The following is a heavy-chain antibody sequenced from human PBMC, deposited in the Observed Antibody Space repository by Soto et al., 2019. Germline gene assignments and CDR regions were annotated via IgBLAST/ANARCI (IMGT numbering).Heavy chain of an antibody. Sequence: GESLKISCKGSGYSFTSYWNSWVRQMPGKGLEWMGRIDPSDSYTNYSPSFQGHVTISADKSISTAYLQWSSLKASDTAKYYCARHQGSSGYYHYFDYWGQGSLVTVSS. J-gene: IGHJ4*02. CDR3: ARHQGSSGYYHYFDY. D-gene: IGHD3-22*01. V-gene: IGHV5-10-1*01. CDR2: IDPSDSYT. CDR1: GYSFTSYW.